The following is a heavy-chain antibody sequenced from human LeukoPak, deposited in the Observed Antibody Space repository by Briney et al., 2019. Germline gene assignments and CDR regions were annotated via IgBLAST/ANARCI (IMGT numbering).Heavy chain of an antibody. V-gene: IGHV3-23*01. CDR1: GFTFSSYA. CDR2: ISGSGGST. CDR3: ATPLYDYVWGSYRY. D-gene: IGHD3-16*02. J-gene: IGHJ4*02. Sequence: PGGPLRLSCSASGFTFSSYAMSWVRQAPGKGLEWVSAISGSGGSTYYADSVKGRFTTSRDNSKNTLYLQMDSLRAEDTAVYYCATPLYDYVWGSYRYWGQGTLVTVSS.